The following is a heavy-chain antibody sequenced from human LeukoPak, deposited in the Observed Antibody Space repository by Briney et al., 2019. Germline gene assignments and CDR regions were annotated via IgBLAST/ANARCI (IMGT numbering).Heavy chain of an antibody. V-gene: IGHV3-53*04. J-gene: IGHJ4*02. CDR2: IYSGGTT. CDR3: ARVDTVMAYYFDL. Sequence: SGGSLRLSCAASGFTVSTNCMTWVRQAPGKGLEWVSTIYSGGTTYYADSVMGRFTISRHNSRKTLYLQMNSLRAEDTAVYYCARVDTVMAYYFDLWGQGTLVTVSS. CDR1: GFTVSTNC. D-gene: IGHD5-18*01.